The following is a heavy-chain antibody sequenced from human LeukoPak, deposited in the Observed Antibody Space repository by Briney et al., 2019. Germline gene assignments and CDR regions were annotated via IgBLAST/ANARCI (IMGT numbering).Heavy chain of an antibody. V-gene: IGHV3-30*01. D-gene: IGHD6-6*01. CDR1: GFTFSSYA. Sequence: PGGSLRLSCAASGFTFSSYAMRWVRQAPGKGLEWVAVISYDGSNKYYADSVKGRFTISRDNSKNTLYLQMNSLRAEDTAVYYCARDGSSLDYWGQGTLVTVSS. CDR3: ARDGSSLDY. J-gene: IGHJ4*02. CDR2: ISYDGSNK.